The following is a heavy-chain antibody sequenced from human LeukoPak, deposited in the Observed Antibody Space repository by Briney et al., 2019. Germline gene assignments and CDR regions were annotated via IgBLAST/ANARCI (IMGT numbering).Heavy chain of an antibody. CDR3: ARPRAAGTFLDY. CDR1: GFTFSSYE. V-gene: IGHV3-48*03. D-gene: IGHD6-13*01. J-gene: IGHJ4*02. Sequence: GGSLRLSCAASGFTFSSYEMNWVRQAPGKGQEWVSYISSSGSTIYYADSVKGRFTISRDNAKNSLYLQMNSLRAEDTAVYYCARPRAAGTFLDYWGQGTLVTVSS. CDR2: ISSSGSTI.